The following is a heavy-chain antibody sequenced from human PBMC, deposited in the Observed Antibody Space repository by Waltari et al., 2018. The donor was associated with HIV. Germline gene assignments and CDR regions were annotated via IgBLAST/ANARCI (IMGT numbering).Heavy chain of an antibody. CDR3: ARHRFTRGNSAWYFLY. Sequence: QVRLQQWGAGLLKPSETLSLPCAVYGGSFSNYYWTWIRQTPEKGLEWIGEINHSGTTDYNPSLKSRLTMSIDTSKNQFSLKLNSVTAADTAVYYCARHRFTRGNSAWYFLYWGQGTHVTVSS. V-gene: IGHV4-34*02. CDR1: GGSFSNYY. CDR2: INHSGTT. J-gene: IGHJ4*02. D-gene: IGHD6-19*01.